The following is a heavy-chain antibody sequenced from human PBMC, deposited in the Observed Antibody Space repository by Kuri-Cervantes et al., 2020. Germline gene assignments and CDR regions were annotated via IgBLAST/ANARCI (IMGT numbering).Heavy chain of an antibody. CDR2: ISFDGSNK. Sequence: LSLICAASGFTFSSYGMHWVRQAPGKGLEWVAIISFDGSNKYYADSVKGRFTISRDNSKNTLYLQMNSLIPEDTAVYFCAKSSGVGATGSFFFDYWGHGTLVTVSS. CDR1: GFTFSSYG. V-gene: IGHV3-30*18. CDR3: AKSSGVGATGSFFFDY. D-gene: IGHD1-26*01. J-gene: IGHJ4*01.